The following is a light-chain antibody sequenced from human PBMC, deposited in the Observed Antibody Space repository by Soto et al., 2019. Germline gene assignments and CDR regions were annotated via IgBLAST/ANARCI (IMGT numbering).Light chain of an antibody. V-gene: IGLV2-8*01. J-gene: IGLJ2*01. CDR3: SSYVGINNLV. CDR1: SSDVGAYNY. CDR2: EVS. Sequence: QSVLTQPPSASGSPGQSVTISCTGTSSDVGAYNYVAWHQQHPGKAPKLLIYEVSKRPSGVPDRFSGSKSGNTASLTVSGVQADDEADYYCSSYVGINNLVFGGGTKVTVL.